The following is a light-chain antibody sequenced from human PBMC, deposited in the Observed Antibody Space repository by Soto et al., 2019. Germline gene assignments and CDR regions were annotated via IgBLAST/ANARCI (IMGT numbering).Light chain of an antibody. Sequence: DIQMTQSPSSLSASVGDRVTITCQARQDISNYLNWYQQKPWKAPKLLLYDASNLETGDPSRFSGRGSGTEFTFTIRSLQPEDSDTYYFQQYANLPLTFGGGTKVEIK. CDR2: DAS. CDR3: QQYANLPLT. J-gene: IGKJ4*01. CDR1: QDISNY. V-gene: IGKV1-33*01.